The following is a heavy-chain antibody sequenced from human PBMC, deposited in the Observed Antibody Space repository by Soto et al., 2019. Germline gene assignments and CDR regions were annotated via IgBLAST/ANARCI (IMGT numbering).Heavy chain of an antibody. CDR2: IDPTTDSYT. CDR3: ARHHYYDSSGSFFDY. J-gene: IGHJ4*02. D-gene: IGHD3-22*01. Sequence: PGESLKISCKASGYRFTSYWISWVRQMPGKGLEWMGRIDPTTDSYTNYSPSFQGHVTISADKSISTAYLQWSSLKASDTAMYYCARHHYYDSSGSFFDYWGQGTLVTVSS. V-gene: IGHV5-10-1*01. CDR1: GYRFTSYW.